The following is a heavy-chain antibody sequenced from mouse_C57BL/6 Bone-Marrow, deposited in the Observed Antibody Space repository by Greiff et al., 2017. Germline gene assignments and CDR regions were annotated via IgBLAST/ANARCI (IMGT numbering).Heavy chain of an antibody. CDR3: ASERLPAWFAY. Sequence: EVQRVESGGGLVKPGGSLKLSCAASGFTFSDYGMHWVRQAPEKGLEWVAYISSGSSTIYYADTVKGRFTISRDNAKNTLFLQMTSLRSEDTAMYYCASERLPAWFAYWGQGTLVTVSA. V-gene: IGHV5-17*01. CDR2: ISSGSSTI. D-gene: IGHD2-4*01. CDR1: GFTFSDYG. J-gene: IGHJ3*01.